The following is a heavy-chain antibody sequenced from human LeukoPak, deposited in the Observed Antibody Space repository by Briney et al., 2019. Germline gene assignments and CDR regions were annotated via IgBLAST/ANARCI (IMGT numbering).Heavy chain of an antibody. CDR3: ARDPERIVGATQGAFDI. CDR1: GFTFSSYA. J-gene: IGHJ3*02. Sequence: GGSLRLSCAASGFTFSSYAMSWVRQAPGKGLEWVSAISGSGGSTYYADSVKGRFTISRDNSKNTLYLQMNSLRAEDTAVYYCARDPERIVGATQGAFDIWGQGTMVTVSS. CDR2: ISGSGGST. D-gene: IGHD1-26*01. V-gene: IGHV3-23*01.